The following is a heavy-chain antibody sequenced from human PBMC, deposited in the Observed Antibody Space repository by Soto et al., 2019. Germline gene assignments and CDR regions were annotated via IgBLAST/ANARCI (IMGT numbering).Heavy chain of an antibody. V-gene: IGHV1-69*06. CDR1: GGTFSSYA. Sequence: ASVKVSCKASGGTFSSYAISWVRQAPGQGLEWMGGIIPIFGTANYAQKFQGRVTITADKSTSTAYMELSSLRSEDTAVYYCARDHVATAMRVVSRNWFDPWGQGTLVTVSS. CDR2: IIPIFGTA. J-gene: IGHJ5*02. CDR3: ARDHVATAMRVVSRNWFDP. D-gene: IGHD5-18*01.